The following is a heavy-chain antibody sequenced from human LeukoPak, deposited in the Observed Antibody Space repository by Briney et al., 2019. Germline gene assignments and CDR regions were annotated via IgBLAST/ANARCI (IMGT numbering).Heavy chain of an antibody. J-gene: IGHJ6*02. CDR3: AKPQWTDYGDPRHYYYYGMDV. D-gene: IGHD4-17*01. Sequence: GGSLRLSCAASGFTFRSYAMSWVRQAPGKGLEWVSPISGSGGSTYYADSLKGRFTISRDNSKNTLYLQMNSLRAEDTAVYYCAKPQWTDYGDPRHYYYYGMDVWGQGTTVTVSS. CDR1: GFTFRSYA. CDR2: ISGSGGST. V-gene: IGHV3-23*01.